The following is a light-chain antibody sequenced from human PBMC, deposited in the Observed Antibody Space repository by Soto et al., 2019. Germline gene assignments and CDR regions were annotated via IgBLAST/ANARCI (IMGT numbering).Light chain of an antibody. J-gene: IGKJ3*01. CDR3: QQRSNWPFT. CDR2: DAS. CDR1: RSVSSY. Sequence: DMLLTPSQATRSLAAGERATLSCRASRSVSSYLAWYQQKPGQAPRLLIYDASNRATGIPARFSGSGSGTDFTLTISSLEPEDFAVYYCQQRSNWPFTFWPGTKVDIK. V-gene: IGKV3-11*01.